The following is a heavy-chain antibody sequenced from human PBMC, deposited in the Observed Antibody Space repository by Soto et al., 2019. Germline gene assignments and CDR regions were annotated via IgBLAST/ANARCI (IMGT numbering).Heavy chain of an antibody. D-gene: IGHD6-6*01. CDR1: GASVSSGSHY. J-gene: IGHJ4*02. V-gene: IGHV4-61*01. CDR3: PRDPLGYSSSHFFEQ. Sequence: PSETLSLTCSVSGASVSSGSHYWRWIRQSPGKGLEWIGFIYYSGSTNYNPSLKSRVTISVDTSKSQFSLKVSSVTAADTAVYFCPRDPLGYSSSHFFEQRGQGTLVTVYS. CDR2: IYYSGST.